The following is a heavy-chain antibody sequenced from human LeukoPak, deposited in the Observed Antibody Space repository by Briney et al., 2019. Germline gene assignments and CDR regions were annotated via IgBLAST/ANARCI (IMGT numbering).Heavy chain of an antibody. CDR2: IKQDGSEK. CDR3: ARDRLPYSGGWSLFEY. CDR1: GFTFSSYW. V-gene: IGHV3-7*03. J-gene: IGHJ4*02. D-gene: IGHD6-19*01. Sequence: PGGSLRLSCAASGFTFSSYWMSWVRQAPGKGLEWVANIKQDGSEKYYVDSVKGRFTISRDNVKNSLYLQMNSLRAEDTAVYYCARDRLPYSGGWSLFEYWGQGTLVTVSS.